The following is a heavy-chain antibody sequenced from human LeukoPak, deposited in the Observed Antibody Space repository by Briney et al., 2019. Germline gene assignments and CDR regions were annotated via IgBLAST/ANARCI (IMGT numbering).Heavy chain of an antibody. Sequence: SETLSLTCTVSGASISSYYWSWIRQPAGKGLEWIGRIHTSGTSNYSPSRKSRVTISLDPSKKQFSLKLTSVTAADTAVYYCARWTYYNILTGSQNYYMDVWGKGTTVTVSS. CDR3: ARWTYYNILTGSQNYYMDV. J-gene: IGHJ6*03. D-gene: IGHD3-9*01. CDR1: GASISSYY. V-gene: IGHV4-4*07. CDR2: IHTSGTS.